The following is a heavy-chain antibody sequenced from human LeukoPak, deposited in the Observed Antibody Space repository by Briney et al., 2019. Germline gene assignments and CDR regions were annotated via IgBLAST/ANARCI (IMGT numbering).Heavy chain of an antibody. CDR3: ARVGGYRVRWFDP. V-gene: IGHV1-2*02. J-gene: IGHJ5*02. CDR2: INPNSGGT. CDR1: GYTFTGYY. Sequence: ASVKVSCKASGYTFTGYYMHWVRQAPGQGLEWMGWINPNSGGTNYAQKFQGRVTMTRDMSTSTVYMELSSLRSEDTAVYYCARVGGYRVRWFDPWGQGTLVTVSS. D-gene: IGHD6-13*01.